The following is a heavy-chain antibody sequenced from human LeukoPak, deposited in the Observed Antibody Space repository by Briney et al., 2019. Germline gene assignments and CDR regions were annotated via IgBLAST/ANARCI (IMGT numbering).Heavy chain of an antibody. Sequence: GGSLRLSCAASGFTVSSNYMSWVRQAPGKGLEWVSVIHSGGSTYYADSVKGRFTISRDNFKNTLYLQMNSLRAEDTAVYYCASTWQQLVHDAFDIWGQGTMVTVSS. CDR3: ASTWQQLVHDAFDI. J-gene: IGHJ3*02. V-gene: IGHV3-53*01. CDR1: GFTVSSNY. CDR2: IHSGGST. D-gene: IGHD6-13*01.